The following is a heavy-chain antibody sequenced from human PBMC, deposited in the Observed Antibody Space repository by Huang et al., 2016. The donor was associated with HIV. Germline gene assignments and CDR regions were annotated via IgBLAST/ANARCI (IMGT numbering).Heavy chain of an antibody. CDR2: LAPDDSET. V-gene: IGHV5-51*01. J-gene: IGHJ5*02. Sequence: EVQLVQSGAEVRKTGESLRISCKTSGYQFSSYWIAWVRQTPGRGLEWRGRLAPDDSETIYSLYVERQVTMSVDKSNNTAFLQWGGLKASDSAVYFCTRLFPELESFYTPLYRGGTHNWFDPWGQGTLVIVS. CDR1: GYQFSSYW. CDR3: TRLFPELESFYTPLYRGGTHNWFDP. D-gene: IGHD3-10*01.